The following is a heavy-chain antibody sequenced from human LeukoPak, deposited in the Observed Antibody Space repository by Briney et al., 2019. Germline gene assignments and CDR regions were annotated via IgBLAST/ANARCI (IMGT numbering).Heavy chain of an antibody. D-gene: IGHD6-13*01. CDR1: GDTFITSW. J-gene: IGHJ4*02. Sequence: GESLKISCKGSGDTFITSWIAWVRQMPGRGLEWMGIIYLVDSDTRYSPSFQGQVTISADKSITTAYQRWSSLKASDTAMYYCARLVAASGSRYLDYWGQGTLVTVSS. CDR3: ARLVAASGSRYLDY. CDR2: IYLVDSDT. V-gene: IGHV5-51*01.